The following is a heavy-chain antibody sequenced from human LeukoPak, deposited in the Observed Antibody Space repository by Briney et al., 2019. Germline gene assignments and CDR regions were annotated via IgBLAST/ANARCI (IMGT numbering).Heavy chain of an antibody. Sequence: PSEALSLTCTVSGGSISSYYWSWIRQPAGKGLEWIGYIYYSRSANYSPSLKSRVTISVDMSKNQFSLRLSSVTAADTAVYYCARQRVRLRSNDAFDVWGQGTMVTVSS. CDR3: ARQRVRLRSNDAFDV. V-gene: IGHV4-59*01. CDR1: GGSISSYY. J-gene: IGHJ3*01. D-gene: IGHD4-17*01. CDR2: IYYSRSA.